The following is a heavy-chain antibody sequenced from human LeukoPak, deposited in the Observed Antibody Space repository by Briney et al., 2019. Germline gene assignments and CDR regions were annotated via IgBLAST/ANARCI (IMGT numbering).Heavy chain of an antibody. Sequence: GRSLRLSCAASGFTFDDYAMHWVRQAPGRGLEWVSGISWNGGSMGYADSVKGRFTISRDNAKNSLYLQMNSLRADDTALYYCAKDQKATMVRGVDYWGQGTLVTVSS. D-gene: IGHD3-10*01. CDR2: ISWNGGSM. CDR1: GFTFDDYA. CDR3: AKDQKATMVRGVDY. V-gene: IGHV3-9*01. J-gene: IGHJ4*02.